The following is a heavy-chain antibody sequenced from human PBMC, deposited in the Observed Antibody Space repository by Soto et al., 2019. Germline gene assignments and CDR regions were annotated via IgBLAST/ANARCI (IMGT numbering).Heavy chain of an antibody. CDR2: MNPNSGGT. CDR3: TRAYQGLVHNRFDP. J-gene: IGHJ5*02. V-gene: IGHV1-8*01. D-gene: IGHD6-6*01. Sequence: ASVKVSCKASGYIFTNYDINWVRQAPGQGLEWMGWMNPNSGGTDYARKFQGRVTMTRDTSISTAYMELSSLRSEDTAVYYCTRAYQGLVHNRFDPCSQGTLVTVSS. CDR1: GYIFTNYD.